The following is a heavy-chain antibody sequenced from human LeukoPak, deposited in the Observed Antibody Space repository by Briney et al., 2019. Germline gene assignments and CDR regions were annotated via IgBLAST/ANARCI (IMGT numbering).Heavy chain of an antibody. D-gene: IGHD3-10*01. CDR1: GGSFSGYY. CDR2: INHSGST. J-gene: IGHJ4*02. Sequence: SETLSLTCAVYGGSFSGYYWSWIRQPPGKGLEWIGEINHSGSTNYNPSLKSRVTISVDTSKNQFSLKLSSVTAADTAVYYCARGRRFGERLDYWGQGTLVTVSS. CDR3: ARGRRFGERLDY. V-gene: IGHV4-34*01.